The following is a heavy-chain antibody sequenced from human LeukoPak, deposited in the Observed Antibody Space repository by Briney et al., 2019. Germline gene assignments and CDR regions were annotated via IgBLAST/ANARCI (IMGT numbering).Heavy chain of an antibody. CDR2: IKQDGSEK. J-gene: IGHJ3*02. Sequence: GGSLRLSCAASGFTLSSYWMSWVRQAPGKGLEWVANIKQDGSEKYYVDSVKGRFTISRDNAKNSLYLQMNSLRAEDTAVYYCARVRYSYEGFDTFDIWGQGTMVTVSS. D-gene: IGHD5-18*01. CDR3: ARVRYSYEGFDTFDI. V-gene: IGHV3-7*05. CDR1: GFTLSSYW.